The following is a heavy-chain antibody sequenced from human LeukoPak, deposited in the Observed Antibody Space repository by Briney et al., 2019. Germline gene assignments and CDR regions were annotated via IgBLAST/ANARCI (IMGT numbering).Heavy chain of an antibody. CDR1: GFSFSAYN. V-gene: IGHV3-33*01. Sequence: GRSLRLSCEASGFSFSAYNMHWVRHAPGKGLEWVAVIWYDGRNRYYADSVEGRFTVSRENFENTLYLQLDSLRVEDTAVYFWAVPRQEYDVPGYPDYWGRGALVTVSS. D-gene: IGHD3-9*01. CDR3: AVPRQEYDVPGYPDY. J-gene: IGHJ4*02. CDR2: IWYDGRNR.